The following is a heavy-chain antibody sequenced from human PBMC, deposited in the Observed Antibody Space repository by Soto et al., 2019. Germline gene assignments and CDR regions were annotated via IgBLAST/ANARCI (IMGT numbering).Heavy chain of an antibody. D-gene: IGHD3-10*01. CDR1: GGSISSAGYN. CDR2: IYYSGST. J-gene: IGHJ4*02. CDR3: GKYGWGTYYPTTFAY. V-gene: IGHV4-31*03. Sequence: QVQLQESGPGLVKPSPTLSLTCTVSGGSISSAGYNWSWIRQHTGKGLEWIGYIYYSGSTCYNPALKSRVTFSVDTSKTPVSLQLSSVTAAGTAVYYCGKYGWGTYYPTTFAYWGQGTLVTVSS.